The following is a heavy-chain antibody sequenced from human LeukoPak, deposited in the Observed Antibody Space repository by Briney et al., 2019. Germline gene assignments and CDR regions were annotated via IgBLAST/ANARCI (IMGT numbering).Heavy chain of an antibody. V-gene: IGHV4-4*02. J-gene: IGHJ3*02. D-gene: IGHD5-12*01. Sequence: KPSQTLSLTCAVSGGSITTNNWWTWVRQPPGKGLEWIGEIYHTGNTNFNPSLKSRLTILVDKSKNQFSLNLYSVTAADTAVYYCARDPGGGYKDDALDIWGQGTMVTVTS. CDR2: IYHTGNT. CDR3: ARDPGGGYKDDALDI. CDR1: GGSITTNNW.